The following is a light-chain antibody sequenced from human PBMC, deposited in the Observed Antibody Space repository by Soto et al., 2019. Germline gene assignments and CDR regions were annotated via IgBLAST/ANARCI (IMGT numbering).Light chain of an antibody. CDR2: EVT. CDR1: NSDVGAYNY. CDR3: GSYTSSSTLV. Sequence: QSALTQPASASGSPGQSITISCTGTNSDVGAYNYVSWYQHHPGKAPKLLIYEVTNRPSGISNRFSGSKSGNTASLTISGLQPEDEANYYCGSYTSSSTLVFGAGTKVTVL. J-gene: IGLJ2*01. V-gene: IGLV2-14*01.